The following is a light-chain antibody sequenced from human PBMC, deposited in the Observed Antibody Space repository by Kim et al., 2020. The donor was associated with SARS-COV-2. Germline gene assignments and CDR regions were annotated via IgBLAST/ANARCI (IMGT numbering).Light chain of an antibody. V-gene: IGLV3-1*01. CDR1: RLGDKY. Sequence: ESPGQTRSIYRSVDRLGDKYACWYQQKPGQFPLLVIYQDSKRPSGIPKRFAGSNSGNTATLTISGTQAMDEADYYCQAWDSSTGVFGGGPQLTVL. J-gene: IGLJ3*02. CDR3: QAWDSSTGV. CDR2: QDS.